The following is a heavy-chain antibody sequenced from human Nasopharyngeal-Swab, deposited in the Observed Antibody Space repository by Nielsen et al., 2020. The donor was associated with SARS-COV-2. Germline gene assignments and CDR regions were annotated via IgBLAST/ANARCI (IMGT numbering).Heavy chain of an antibody. V-gene: IGHV3-9*01. D-gene: IGHD6-13*01. J-gene: IGHJ6*02. Sequence: LSLTCAASGFTFDDYAMHWVRQAPGKGLEWVSGISWDSRDIGYADSVKGRFTISRDNAKYSLFLQMNSLRSEDTAVYYCAKDKTAGPIYYGMDVWGRGTTVTVSS. CDR2: ISWDSRDI. CDR1: GFTFDDYA. CDR3: AKDKTAGPIYYGMDV.